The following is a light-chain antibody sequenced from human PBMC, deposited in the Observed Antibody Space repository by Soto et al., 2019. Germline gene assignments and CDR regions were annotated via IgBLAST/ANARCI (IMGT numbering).Light chain of an antibody. CDR1: QSISSY. V-gene: IGKV1-39*01. Sequence: DIQMTQSPSSLSASVGDRVTITCRASQSISSYLNWYLQKPGKAPKLLIDAASSLQSGVPSRFSGSGSATDFTLTISSLQPEYFATYYCQQTYSTPYTFGQGTKLEIK. J-gene: IGKJ2*01. CDR3: QQTYSTPYT. CDR2: AAS.